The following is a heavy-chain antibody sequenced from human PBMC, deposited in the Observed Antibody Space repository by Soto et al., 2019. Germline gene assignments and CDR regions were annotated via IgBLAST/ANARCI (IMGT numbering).Heavy chain of an antibody. V-gene: IGHV3-21*01. J-gene: IGHJ4*02. D-gene: IGHD6-13*01. CDR3: ARGAGAGAGIPTYYFDY. Sequence: PGGSLRLSCAASGFTFSSYTMSWVRQAPGKGLEWVSSISSSSAYIYYADSLKGRFTISRDNAKNSLYLQVNSLRAEDTAVYYCARGAGAGAGIPTYYFDYWGQGTLVSVSS. CDR2: ISSSSAYI. CDR1: GFTFSSYT.